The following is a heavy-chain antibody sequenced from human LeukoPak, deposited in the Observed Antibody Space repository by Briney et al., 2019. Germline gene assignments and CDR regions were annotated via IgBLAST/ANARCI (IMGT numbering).Heavy chain of an antibody. Sequence: PGGSLRLSCAASGFTFSSYAMSWVRHAPGKGLEWVSAISGSGGSTYYADSVKGRFTISRDNSKNTLYLQMNSLRAEDTAVYYCAKGEYYYDSSGYYYERHAFDIWGQGTMVTVSS. CDR2: ISGSGGST. D-gene: IGHD3-22*01. V-gene: IGHV3-23*01. J-gene: IGHJ3*02. CDR1: GFTFSSYA. CDR3: AKGEYYYDSSGYYYERHAFDI.